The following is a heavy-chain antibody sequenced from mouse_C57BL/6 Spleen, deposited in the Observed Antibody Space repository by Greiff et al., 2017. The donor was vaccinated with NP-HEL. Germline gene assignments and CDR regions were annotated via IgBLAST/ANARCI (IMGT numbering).Heavy chain of an antibody. CDR1: GFNIKNTY. CDR3: AREVLPSYYYAMDY. J-gene: IGHJ4*01. V-gene: IGHV14-3*01. CDR2: IDPANGNT. Sequence: EVQRVESVAELVRPGASVKLSCTASGFNIKNTYMHWVKQRPEQGLAWIGRIDPANGNTKYAPKFQGKATITADTSSNPAYLQLSSLTSEDTAIYYCAREVLPSYYYAMDYWGQGTSVTVSS. D-gene: IGHD5-5*01.